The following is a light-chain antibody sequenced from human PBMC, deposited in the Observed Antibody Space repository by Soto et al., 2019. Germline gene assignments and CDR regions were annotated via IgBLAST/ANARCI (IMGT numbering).Light chain of an antibody. J-gene: IGKJ4*01. CDR1: QSVSSTS. CDR2: GAS. CDR3: QQYDSSQGLT. V-gene: IGKV3-20*01. Sequence: EILLTQSPGTLSWSPGERATLSWGASQSVSSTSLAWYHQKPCQPPSLLMYGASSRATGIPDRFSGSGSATDFTLTISRLETQDFAVYYCQQYDSSQGLTFGGGTQVDIK.